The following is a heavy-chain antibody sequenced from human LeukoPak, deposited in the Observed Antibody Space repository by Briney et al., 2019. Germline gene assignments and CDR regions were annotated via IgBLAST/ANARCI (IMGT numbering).Heavy chain of an antibody. CDR1: GFTFSSYS. D-gene: IGHD6-13*01. J-gene: IGHJ5*02. Sequence: PGGSLRLSCAASGFTFSSYSMNWVRQAPGKGLEWVSSISSSSSYIYYADSVKGRFTISRDNAKNSLYLQMNSLRAEDTAVYYCAKGGSSSPKPFDPWGQGTLVTVSS. V-gene: IGHV3-21*01. CDR2: ISSSSSYI. CDR3: AKGGSSSPKPFDP.